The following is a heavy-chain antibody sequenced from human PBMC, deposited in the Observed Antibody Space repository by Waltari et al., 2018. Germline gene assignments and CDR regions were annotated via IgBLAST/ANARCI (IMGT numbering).Heavy chain of an antibody. CDR2: AVPSLGKT. Sequence: QVQLVQSGAEMKKPGSSVRISCTGSGGRFNYYILSWVRQAPGQGLEWMGRAVPSLGKTKSAPKFRGRLTMTADKSTPTGYMELARLTAEDTAIYYCVRDEGQSEVFDTWGQGTLVTVSS. V-gene: IGHV1-69*08. CDR3: VRDEGQSEVFDT. J-gene: IGHJ5*02. D-gene: IGHD3-22*01. CDR1: GGRFNYYI.